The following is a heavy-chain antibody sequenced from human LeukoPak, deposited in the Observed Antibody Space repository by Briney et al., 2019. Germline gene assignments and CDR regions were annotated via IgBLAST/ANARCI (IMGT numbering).Heavy chain of an antibody. J-gene: IGHJ4*02. CDR1: GGSFSGYY. CDR3: ARGRGYSYGYEAFDY. D-gene: IGHD5-18*01. Sequence: SETLSLTCAVYGGSFSGYYWSWIRTPPRKGLECIGQINHSGSTNSNPSLKSRVTISVDTSKNQFSLKLSSVTAADTAVYYCARGRGYSYGYEAFDYWGQGTLVTVSS. V-gene: IGHV4-34*01. CDR2: INHSGST.